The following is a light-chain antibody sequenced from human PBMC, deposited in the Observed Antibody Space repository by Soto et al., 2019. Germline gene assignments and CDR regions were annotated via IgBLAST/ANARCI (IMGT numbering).Light chain of an antibody. CDR3: QVWDSGYV. V-gene: IGLV3-9*01. J-gene: IGLJ1*01. CDR2: RDT. Sequence: SYELTQPLSVSVALGQTAKITCGGNNIGSKNVHWYQQKPGQAPVVVMYRDTNRPSGIPERFSGSNSGNTATLTISRVQAGDEADYYCQVWDSGYVFGAGTKVTVL. CDR1: NIGSKN.